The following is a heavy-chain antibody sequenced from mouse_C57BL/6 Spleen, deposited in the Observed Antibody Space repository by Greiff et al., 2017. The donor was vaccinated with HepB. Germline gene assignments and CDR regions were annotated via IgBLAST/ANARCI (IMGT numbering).Heavy chain of an antibody. CDR1: GFTFSNYG. J-gene: IGHJ4*01. CDR3: ARSYYDYDYYAMDY. Sequence: DVHLVESGGGLVKPGGSLKLSCAASGFTFSNYGMHWVRQAPEKGLEWVAYISSGSSTIYYADTVKGRFTISRDNAKNTLFLQMTSLRSEDTAMYYCARSYYDYDYYAMDYWGQGTSVTVSS. D-gene: IGHD2-4*01. V-gene: IGHV5-17*01. CDR2: ISSGSSTI.